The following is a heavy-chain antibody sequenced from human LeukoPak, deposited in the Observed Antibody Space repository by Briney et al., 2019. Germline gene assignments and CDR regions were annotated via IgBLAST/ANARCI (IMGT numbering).Heavy chain of an antibody. J-gene: IGHJ4*02. V-gene: IGHV3-30-3*01. D-gene: IGHD1-7*01. Sequence: GGSLRLSCAASGFTFSSYAMHWVRQAPGKGLEWVAVISKDGSDKYYPGSVRGRFTISRDNSKNTIYLQMDSLRAEDTAIYYCARDYWWNYDYWGQGTLVTVSS. CDR2: ISKDGSDK. CDR1: GFTFSSYA. CDR3: ARDYWWNYDY.